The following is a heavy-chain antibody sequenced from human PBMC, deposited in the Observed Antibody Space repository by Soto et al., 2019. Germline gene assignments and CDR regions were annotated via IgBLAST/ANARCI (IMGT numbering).Heavy chain of an antibody. CDR3: ARERGYSYGSDYGMDV. D-gene: IGHD5-18*01. CDR2: IYYSGST. J-gene: IGHJ6*02. Sequence: PSETLSLTCTVSGGSISSYYWSWIRQPPGKGLEWIGYIYYSGSTNYNPSLKSRVTISVDTSKNQFSLKLSSVTAATTAVYYCARERGYSYGSDYGMDVWGQGTTVTVSS. V-gene: IGHV4-59*01. CDR1: GGSISSYY.